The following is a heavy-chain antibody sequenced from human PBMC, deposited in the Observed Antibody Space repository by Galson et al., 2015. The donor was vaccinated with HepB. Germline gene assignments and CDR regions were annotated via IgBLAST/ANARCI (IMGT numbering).Heavy chain of an antibody. CDR2: IRSKAYGGTT. V-gene: IGHV3-49*03. CDR1: GFTFGDYA. J-gene: IGHJ4*02. Sequence: SLRLSCAASGFTFGDYAMSWFRQAPGKGLEWVGFIRSKAYGGTTEYAASVKGRFTISRDDSKSIAYLQMNSLKTEDTAVYYCTRVSSYYYDSESPYYFDYWGQGALVTVSS. D-gene: IGHD3-22*01. CDR3: TRVSSYYYDSESPYYFDY.